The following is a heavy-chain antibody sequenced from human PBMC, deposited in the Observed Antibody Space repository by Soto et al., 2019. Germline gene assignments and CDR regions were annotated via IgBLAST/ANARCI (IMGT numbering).Heavy chain of an antibody. CDR3: ARMVVADTTGGFDP. J-gene: IGHJ5*02. D-gene: IGHD2-15*01. CDR2: INPNSGGT. Sequence: DSVKVSFKSSGYPFTGYYIHLVRQAPGQGLEWMGWINPNSGGTNYAQKFQGWVTMTRYTSISTAYMELSRLRSDDTAVYYCARMVVADTTGGFDPWGQGTLVTGSS. CDR1: GYPFTGYY. V-gene: IGHV1-2*04.